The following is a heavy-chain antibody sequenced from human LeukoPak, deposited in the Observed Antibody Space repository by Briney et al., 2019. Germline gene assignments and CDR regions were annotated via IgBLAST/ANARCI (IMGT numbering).Heavy chain of an antibody. CDR2: ISSSSSYI. CDR1: GFTFSSYS. J-gene: IGHJ4*02. Sequence: PGGSLRLSCAASGFTFSSYSMNWVRQAPGKGLEWVSSISSSSSYICYADSVKGRFTISRDNAKNSLYLQMNSLRAEDTAVYYCASGPIGPRIVDYWGQGALVTVSS. V-gene: IGHV3-21*01. D-gene: IGHD3-10*01. CDR3: ASGPIGPRIVDY.